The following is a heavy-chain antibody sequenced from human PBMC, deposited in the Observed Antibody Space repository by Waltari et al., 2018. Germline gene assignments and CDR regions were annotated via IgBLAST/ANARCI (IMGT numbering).Heavy chain of an antibody. V-gene: IGHV3-49*03. CDR3: ARAYGSTGDFDL. CDR1: GFSFSDYS. J-gene: IGHJ4*02. Sequence: EVQLVESGGGLIQPGRSLRLSCAASGFSFSDYSLTWFRQAPGKGLEWVAVTRSKTYGGTTGYAASVKGRFTISRDNANNSMYLHMNNVRVEDTAVYFCARAYGSTGDFDLWGQGTLVTVSS. CDR2: TRSKTYGGTT. D-gene: IGHD3-9*01.